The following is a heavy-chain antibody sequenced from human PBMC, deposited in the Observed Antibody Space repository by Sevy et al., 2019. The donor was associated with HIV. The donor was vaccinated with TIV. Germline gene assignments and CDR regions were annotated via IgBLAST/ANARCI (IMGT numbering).Heavy chain of an antibody. V-gene: IGHV4-39*01. CDR2: IYYSGST. CDR3: ARTYYDFWSGYYTAPFDY. D-gene: IGHD3-3*01. CDR1: GGSISSSSYY. J-gene: IGHJ4*02. Sequence: SETLSLTCTVSGGSISSSSYYWGWIRQPPGKGLEWIGSIYYSGSTYYNPSLKSRVTISVDTPKNQFSLKLSSVTAADTAVYYCARTYYDFWSGYYTAPFDYWGQGTLVTVSS.